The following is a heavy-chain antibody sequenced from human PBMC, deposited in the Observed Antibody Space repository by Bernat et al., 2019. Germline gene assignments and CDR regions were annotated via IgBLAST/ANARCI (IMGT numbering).Heavy chain of an antibody. CDR1: GYTFTSYY. V-gene: IGHV1-46*01. CDR2: INPSGGST. CDR3: ARGDSRTDYGAPEYFQY. J-gene: IGHJ1*01. Sequence: QVQLVQSGAEVNKPGASVKVSCKASGYTFTSYYMHWLRQAPGQGLEWMGIINPSGGSTSYGQKFQGRVTLTRDTSTSTVYMGLSRLRSEDTAVYYCARGDSRTDYGAPEYFQYWGKGTLVTVSS. D-gene: IGHD3-16*01.